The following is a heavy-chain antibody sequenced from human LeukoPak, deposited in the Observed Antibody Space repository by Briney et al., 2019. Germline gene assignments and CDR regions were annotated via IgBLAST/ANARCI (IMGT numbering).Heavy chain of an antibody. J-gene: IGHJ6*03. Sequence: SVKVSCKASGGTFSSYAISWVRQAPGQGLEWMGGVIPIFGTANYAQKFQGRVTITADESTSTAYMELSSLRSEDTAVYYCAMIDFWSGYYYYYYMDVWGKGTTVTVSS. CDR1: GGTFSSYA. V-gene: IGHV1-69*13. CDR3: AMIDFWSGYYYYYYMDV. CDR2: VIPIFGTA. D-gene: IGHD3-3*01.